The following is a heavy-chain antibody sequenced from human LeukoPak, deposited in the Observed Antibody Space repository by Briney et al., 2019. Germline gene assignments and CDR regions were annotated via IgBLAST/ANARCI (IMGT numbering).Heavy chain of an antibody. V-gene: IGHV3-48*02. CDR1: GFTFSNYN. D-gene: IGHD3-3*01. CDR3: ARDGRYYDFWNAYSNYYYHMDV. Sequence: GGSLRLSCAASGFTFSNYNMNWVRQAPGKGLEWVSYISSSRSIIFYADSVKGRFTISRDNAKNSLYLQMNSLRDEDTAVYYCARDGRYYDFWNAYSNYYYHMDVWGKGTTVTVSS. J-gene: IGHJ6*03. CDR2: ISSSRSII.